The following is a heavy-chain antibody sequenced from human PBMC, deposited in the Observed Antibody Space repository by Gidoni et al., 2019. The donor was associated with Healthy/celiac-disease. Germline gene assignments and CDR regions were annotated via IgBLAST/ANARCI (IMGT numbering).Heavy chain of an antibody. Sequence: QVQLQESGPGLVKPSQTLSLTCTVSGGSISSGDYYWSWIRQPPGKGLEWIGYIYYSGSTYYNPSLKSRVTISVDTSKNQFSLKLSSVTAADTAVYYCARGEQLVPYYYYGMDVWGQGTTVTVSS. CDR2: IYYSGST. CDR1: GGSISSGDYY. V-gene: IGHV4-30-4*01. D-gene: IGHD6-6*01. J-gene: IGHJ6*02. CDR3: ARGEQLVPYYYYGMDV.